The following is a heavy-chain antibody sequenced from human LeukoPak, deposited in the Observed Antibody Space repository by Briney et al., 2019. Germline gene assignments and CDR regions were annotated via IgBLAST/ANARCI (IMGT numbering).Heavy chain of an antibody. V-gene: IGHV3-33*01. CDR3: ARAGIVVVPAAESALDY. J-gene: IGHJ4*02. D-gene: IGHD2-2*01. CDR1: GFTFSSYG. CDR2: IWYDGSNK. Sequence: GRSLRLACAASGFTFSSYGMHWVRQAPGKGLEWVAVIWYDGSNKYYADSVKGRFTISRDNSKNTLYLQMNSLRAEDTAVYYCARAGIVVVPAAESALDYWGQGTLVTVSS.